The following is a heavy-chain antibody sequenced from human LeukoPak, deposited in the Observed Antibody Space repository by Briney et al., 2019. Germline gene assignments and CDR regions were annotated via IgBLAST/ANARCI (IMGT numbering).Heavy chain of an antibody. CDR3: TTENFWSGYYNKY. V-gene: IGHV3-15*01. J-gene: IGHJ4*02. D-gene: IGHD3-3*01. CDR1: GFTFSNAW. Sequence: GGSLRLSCAASGFTFSNAWMSWVRQAPGKGLEWVGRIKSKTDGGTTDYAAPVKGRFTISRDDSKNTLYPQMNSLKTEDTAVYYCTTENFWSGYYNKYWGQGTLVTVSS. CDR2: IKSKTDGGTT.